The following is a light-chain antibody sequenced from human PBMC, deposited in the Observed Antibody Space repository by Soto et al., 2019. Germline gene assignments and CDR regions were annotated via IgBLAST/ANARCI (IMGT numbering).Light chain of an antibody. CDR1: QGISSY. CDR3: QQLNSYPTWT. V-gene: IGKV1-9*01. Sequence: DIQLTQSPSFLSASVGDRVTITCRASQGISSYLAWYQQKPGKAPNLLIYAASTLQSGVPSRFSGSGSGTEFTLTISSLQPEDFATYYCQQLNSYPTWTFGQGTKVEIK. J-gene: IGKJ1*01. CDR2: AAS.